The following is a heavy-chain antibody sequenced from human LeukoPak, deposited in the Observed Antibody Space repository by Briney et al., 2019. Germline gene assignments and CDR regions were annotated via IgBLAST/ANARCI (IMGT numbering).Heavy chain of an antibody. J-gene: IGHJ4*02. CDR2: INAGNGNT. D-gene: IGHD3-9*01. Sequence: ASVKVSCKASGYTFTSYAMHWVRQAPGQRLEWMGWINAGNGNTKYSQKFQGRVTITRDTSASTAYMELSSLRSEDTAVYYCSRGGFDWLLGHPFDYWGQGTLVTVSS. CDR3: SRGGFDWLLGHPFDY. CDR1: GYTFTSYA. V-gene: IGHV1-3*01.